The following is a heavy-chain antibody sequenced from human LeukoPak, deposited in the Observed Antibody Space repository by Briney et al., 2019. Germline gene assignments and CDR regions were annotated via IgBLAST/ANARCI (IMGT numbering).Heavy chain of an antibody. CDR1: GYSSTTYW. CDR2: IYPGDSDI. Sequence: GESLKISCKGSGYSSTTYWVAWVRQMPGKGLEWMGIIYPGDSDIRYSPSFQGQVSISADKSISTAYLQWSSLKASDTAKYYCARFYSYTMDVWGPGTTVTVSS. V-gene: IGHV5-51*01. J-gene: IGHJ6*02. CDR3: ARFYSYTMDV.